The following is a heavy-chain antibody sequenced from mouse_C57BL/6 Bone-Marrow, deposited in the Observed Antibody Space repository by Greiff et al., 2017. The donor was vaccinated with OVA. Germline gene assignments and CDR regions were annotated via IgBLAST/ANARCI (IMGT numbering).Heavy chain of an antibody. V-gene: IGHV5-17*03. CDR3: ARGGLRRGEYYFDY. CDR2: ISSGSSTI. CDR1: GFTFSDYG. Sequence: EVQVVESGGGLVKPGGSLKLSCAASGFTFSDYGMHWVRQAPEKGLEWVAYISSGSSTIYYPDSVKGRFTISRDNAKNTLYLQMSSLKSEDTAMYYCARGGLRRGEYYFDYWGQGTTLTVSS. J-gene: IGHJ2*01. D-gene: IGHD2-4*01.